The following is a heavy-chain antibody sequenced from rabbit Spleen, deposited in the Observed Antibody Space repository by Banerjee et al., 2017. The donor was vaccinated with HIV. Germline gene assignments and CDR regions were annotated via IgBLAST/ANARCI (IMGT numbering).Heavy chain of an antibody. J-gene: IGHJ6*01. CDR2: IAGSSSGFT. Sequence: QSLEESGGDLVKPGASLTLTCKASGLDFSRYWICWVRQAPGKGLEWISCIAGSSSGFTYSATWAKGRFTCSKTSSTTVTLQMTSLTVADTATYFCARDTGSSFSSYGMDLWGPGTLVTVS. D-gene: IGHD8-1*01. CDR3: ARDTGSSFSSYGMDL. CDR1: GLDFSRYW. V-gene: IGHV1S40*01.